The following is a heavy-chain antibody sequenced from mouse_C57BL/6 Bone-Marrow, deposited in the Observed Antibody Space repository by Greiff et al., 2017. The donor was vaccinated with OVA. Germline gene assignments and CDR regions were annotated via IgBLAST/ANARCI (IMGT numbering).Heavy chain of an antibody. CDR2: IYPGDGDT. CDR1: GYAFSSYW. Sequence: VQLKESGAELVKPGASVKISCKASGYAFSSYWMNWVKQRPGKGLEWIGQIYPGDGDTNYNGKFKGKATLTADKSSSTAYMQLSSLTSEDSAVYFCARLVTTVVAPFDYWGQGTTLTVSS. D-gene: IGHD1-1*01. CDR3: ARLVTTVVAPFDY. J-gene: IGHJ2*01. V-gene: IGHV1-80*01.